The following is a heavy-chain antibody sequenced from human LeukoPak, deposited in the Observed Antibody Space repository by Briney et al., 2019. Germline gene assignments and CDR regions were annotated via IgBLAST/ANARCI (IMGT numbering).Heavy chain of an antibody. V-gene: IGHV3-23*01. Sequence: GGSLRLSCAASGFTFSSYAMSWVRQAPGKELEWVSAISGSGGSTYYADSVKGRFTISRDNSKNTLYLQMNSLRAEDTAVYYCAKDLTGYDYVWGSYRPNWFDPWGQGTLVTVSS. J-gene: IGHJ5*02. CDR2: ISGSGGST. CDR1: GFTFSSYA. CDR3: AKDLTGYDYVWGSYRPNWFDP. D-gene: IGHD3-16*02.